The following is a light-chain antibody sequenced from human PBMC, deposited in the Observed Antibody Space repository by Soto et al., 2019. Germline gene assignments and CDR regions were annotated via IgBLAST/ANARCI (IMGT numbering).Light chain of an antibody. CDR1: QSVNNNY. CDR3: QQYGSSPPLT. J-gene: IGKJ4*01. V-gene: IGKV3-20*01. CDR2: GAS. Sequence: EIVLTQSPGTLSLSPGERATLSCRASQSVNNNYLAWYQQKPGQAPRLLIYGASTRATGISDRFSGSGSGTDFTLTISRLEPEDVGVYYCQQYGSSPPLTFGGGTKVEIK.